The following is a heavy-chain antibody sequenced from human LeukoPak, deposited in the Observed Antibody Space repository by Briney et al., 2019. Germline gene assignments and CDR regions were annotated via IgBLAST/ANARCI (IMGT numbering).Heavy chain of an antibody. D-gene: IGHD1-26*01. CDR2: IYYSGST. CDR1: GGSISSYY. Sequence: PSETLTLTCTVSGGSISSYYWSWLRQPPGKGLEWIGYIYYSGSTNYNPSLKSRVTISVDTSKNQFSLKLSSVTAADTAVYYCARGRSSTYYYMDVWGKGTTVTVSS. J-gene: IGHJ6*03. V-gene: IGHV4-59*01. CDR3: ARGRSSTYYYMDV.